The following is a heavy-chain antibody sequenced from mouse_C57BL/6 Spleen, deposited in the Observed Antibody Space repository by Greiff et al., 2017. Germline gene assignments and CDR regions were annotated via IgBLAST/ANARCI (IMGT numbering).Heavy chain of an antibody. D-gene: IGHD1-1*01. Sequence: VQLKQSGPELVKPGASVKIPCKASGYTFTDYNMDWVKQSHGKSLEWIGDINPNNGGTIYNQKFKGKATLTVDKSSSTAYMELRSLTSEDTAVYYGAGGFSGLSIYYDGSSYGYFDYGGQGTTLTVSS. J-gene: IGHJ2*01. CDR2: INPNNGGT. CDR1: GYTFTDYN. V-gene: IGHV1-18*01. CDR3: AGGFSGLSIYYDGSSYGYFDY.